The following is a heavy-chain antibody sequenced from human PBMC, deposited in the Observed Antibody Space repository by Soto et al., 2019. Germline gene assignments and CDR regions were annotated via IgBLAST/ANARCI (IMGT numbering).Heavy chain of an antibody. Sequence: ASVKVSCKASGYTFSRFGINWVRQAPGQGLEWMGWISAYNDNTNYAQKLQGRITMTTDTSTSTAYMELRSLRSDDTAVYYCARDFRYSSSFYGPNWFDPWGQGTLVTVSS. CDR1: GYTFSRFG. CDR2: ISAYNDNT. CDR3: ARDFRYSSSFYGPNWFDP. J-gene: IGHJ5*02. V-gene: IGHV1-18*01. D-gene: IGHD6-13*01.